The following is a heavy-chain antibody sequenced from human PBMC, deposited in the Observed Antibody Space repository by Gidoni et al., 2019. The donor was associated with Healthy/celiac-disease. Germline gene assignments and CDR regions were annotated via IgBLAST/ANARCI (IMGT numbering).Heavy chain of an antibody. CDR2: INAGNGNT. J-gene: IGHJ4*02. D-gene: IGHD6-19*01. V-gene: IGHV1-3*01. Sequence: QVQLVQSGAEVKKPGASVKVSCKASGYTFTSYAMHWVRQAPGQRLEWMGWINAGNGNTKYSQKFQGRVTITRDTSASTAYMELSSLRSEDTAVYYCARGPSGWLPIDYWGQGTLVTVSS. CDR1: GYTFTSYA. CDR3: ARGPSGWLPIDY.